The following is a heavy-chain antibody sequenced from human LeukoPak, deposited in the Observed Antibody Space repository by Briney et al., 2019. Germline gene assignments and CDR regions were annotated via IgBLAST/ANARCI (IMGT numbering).Heavy chain of an antibody. Sequence: PGGSLRLSCEASGFTFSNYWMNWVRQAEGKGLEWVANISPDGSATSYVDSMKGRVTISRDNAKNSLYLQLYSLRAEDTAVYYCGRSIYYWGQGALVTVSS. CDR2: ISPDGSAT. J-gene: IGHJ4*02. CDR1: GFTFSNYW. V-gene: IGHV3-7*01. CDR3: GRSIYY. D-gene: IGHD2-21*01.